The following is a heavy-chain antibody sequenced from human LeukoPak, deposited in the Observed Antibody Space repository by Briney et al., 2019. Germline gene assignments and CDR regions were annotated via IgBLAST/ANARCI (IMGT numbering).Heavy chain of an antibody. V-gene: IGHV4-39*07. CDR3: ARTPMSYLGWFDP. J-gene: IGHJ5*02. CDR1: GGSISSKTYN. Sequence: SETLSLTCSISGGSISSKTYNWGWIRQPPGKGLEWIGSTYYTGSTHYSPSLKSRVTISVDTSKNQFSLKLSSVTAADTAVYYCARTPMSYLGWFDPWGQGTLVTVSS. D-gene: IGHD3-10*02. CDR2: TYYTGST.